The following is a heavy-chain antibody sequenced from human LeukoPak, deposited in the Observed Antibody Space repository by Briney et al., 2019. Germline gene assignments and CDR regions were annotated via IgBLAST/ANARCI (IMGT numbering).Heavy chain of an antibody. J-gene: IGHJ4*02. D-gene: IGHD6-13*01. Sequence: GGSLRLSCAASGLTFSRYRMSWVRQAPGKGLEWVANIKHDGSEKYYVDSVKGRFTISRDNAKNSLYLQMDSLRAEDTAVYYCAKGEAAAGGYWGQGTLVTVSS. V-gene: IGHV3-7*01. CDR2: IKHDGSEK. CDR3: AKGEAAAGGY. CDR1: GLTFSRYR.